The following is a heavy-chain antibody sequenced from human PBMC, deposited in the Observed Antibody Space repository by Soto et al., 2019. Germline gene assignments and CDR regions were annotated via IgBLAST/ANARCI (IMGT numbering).Heavy chain of an antibody. CDR3: ARGGGIAARRFDY. J-gene: IGHJ4*02. CDR1: GGSFSGYY. Sequence: SETLSLTCAVCGGSFSGYYWSWIRQPPGKGLEWIGEINHSGSTNYNPSLKSRVTISVDTSKNQFSLKLSSVTAADTAVYYCARGGGIAARRFDYWGQGILGSVS. CDR2: INHSGST. V-gene: IGHV4-34*01. D-gene: IGHD6-6*01.